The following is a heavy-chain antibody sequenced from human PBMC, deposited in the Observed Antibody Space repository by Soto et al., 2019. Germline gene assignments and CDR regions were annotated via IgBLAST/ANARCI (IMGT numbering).Heavy chain of an antibody. CDR2: IGIYANT. CDR3: AKESTVGSPGDYFDS. CDR1: GFTFSSDD. J-gene: IGHJ4*02. D-gene: IGHD1-26*01. Sequence: EVELLESGGDLVQPGGSLRLSCAASGFTFSSDDINWVRQAPGKGLEWVSAIGIYANTYYAGSVKGRFTISRDDSKNTVYLQLNSLRVDDTAVYYCAKESTVGSPGDYFDSWGQGTLVTVSS. V-gene: IGHV3-23*01.